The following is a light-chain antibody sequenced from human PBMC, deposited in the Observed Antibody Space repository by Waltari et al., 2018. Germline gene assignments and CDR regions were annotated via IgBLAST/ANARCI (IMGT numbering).Light chain of an antibody. CDR3: QSYDSSLTGSV. CDR1: SSNIGAGFD. CDR2: SYS. Sequence: QSVLTQPPSVSGAPGQRVTISCTGSSSNIGAGFDVHWYQHLSGTAPKVLIYSYSNPPAGVPDRFSGSKSGTSASLAITGLQAEDEADYYCQSYDSSLTGSVFGGGTKLTVL. J-gene: IGLJ3*02. V-gene: IGLV1-40*01.